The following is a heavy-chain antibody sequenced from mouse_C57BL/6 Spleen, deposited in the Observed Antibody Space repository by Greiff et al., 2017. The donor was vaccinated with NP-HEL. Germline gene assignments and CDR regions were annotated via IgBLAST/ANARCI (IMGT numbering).Heavy chain of an antibody. J-gene: IGHJ2*01. CDR2: IYPSDSET. V-gene: IGHV1-61*01. Sequence: VQLQQPGAGLVRPGSSVKLSCKASGYTFTSYWMDWVKQRPGQGLEWIGNIYPSDSETHYNQKFKDKATLTVDKSSSTAYMQLSSLTSEDSAVYYCARSGLRYYFDYWGQGTTLTVSS. CDR1: GYTFTSYW. D-gene: IGHD2-2*01. CDR3: ARSGLRYYFDY.